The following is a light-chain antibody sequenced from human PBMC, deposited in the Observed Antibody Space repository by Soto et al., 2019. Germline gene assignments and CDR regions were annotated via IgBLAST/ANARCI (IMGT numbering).Light chain of an antibody. J-gene: IGKJ4*01. Sequence: EMVMTQSPATVSVSPGERTTLSCRASRSVSLNLAWYQQKPGLAPRLLIYGASTRATRIPDRFSGSGSGTDFTLTISSRQVKDFTIYYCQQYNDWPLTFGGGTKVEIK. CDR3: QQYNDWPLT. CDR1: RSVSLN. V-gene: IGKV3-15*01. CDR2: GAS.